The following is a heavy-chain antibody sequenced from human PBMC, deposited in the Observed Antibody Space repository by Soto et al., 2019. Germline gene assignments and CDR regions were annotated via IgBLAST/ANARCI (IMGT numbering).Heavy chain of an antibody. J-gene: IGHJ6*02. CDR3: AKVTEYSSSSGYGMDV. V-gene: IGHV3-33*06. D-gene: IGHD6-6*01. CDR1: GFTFSSYG. CDR2: IWYDGSNQ. Sequence: QVQLVESGGGVVQPGRSLRLSCVASGFTFSSYGMHWVRQAPGKGLEWVAVIWYDGSNQYYADSVKGRFTISRDSSRNTLYLQMNSLRAEDTAVYYCAKVTEYSSSSGYGMDVWGQGTTVTVSS.